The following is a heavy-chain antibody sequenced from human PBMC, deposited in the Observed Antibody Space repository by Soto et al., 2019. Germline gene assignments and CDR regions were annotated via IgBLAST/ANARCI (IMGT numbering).Heavy chain of an antibody. Sequence: PVGSLRLSCTASGFTFGDYAMSWVRQAPGKGLEWVGFIRSKAYSGTTEYAASVKGRFTISRDDSKSIAYLQMNSLKTEDTAAYYCTRDRDYVWGSYRHYYYYGMDVWGQGTTVTVSS. CDR2: IRSKAYSGTT. CDR3: TRDRDYVWGSYRHYYYYGMDV. V-gene: IGHV3-49*04. D-gene: IGHD3-16*02. J-gene: IGHJ6*02. CDR1: GFTFGDYA.